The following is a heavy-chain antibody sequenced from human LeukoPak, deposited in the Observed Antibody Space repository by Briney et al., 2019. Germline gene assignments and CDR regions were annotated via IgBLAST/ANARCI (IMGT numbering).Heavy chain of an antibody. CDR1: GFTVSSNY. J-gene: IGHJ4*02. CDR2: IYSGGST. D-gene: IGHD6-13*01. CDR3: ARLYSSSWYGDY. V-gene: IGHV3-53*01. Sequence: GGSLRLSCAASGFTVSSNYMSWVRQAPGKGLEWVSVIYSGGSTYYADSVKGRFTISRDNSKNTLYLQMNSLRAEDTAVYYCARLYSSSWYGDYWGQGTLVTVSS.